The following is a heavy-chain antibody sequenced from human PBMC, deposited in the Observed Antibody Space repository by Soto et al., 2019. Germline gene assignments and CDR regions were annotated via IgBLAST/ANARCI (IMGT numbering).Heavy chain of an antibody. Sequence: SVKVSCKASGGTFSSYAISWVRQAPGQGLEWMGGIIPIFGTANYAQKFQGRVTITADESTSTAYMELSSLRSEDTAVCYCAKGRLRGLDNGNFDYWGQGTLVTVSS. CDR1: GGTFSSYA. V-gene: IGHV1-69*13. J-gene: IGHJ4*02. CDR2: IIPIFGTA. D-gene: IGHD4-17*01. CDR3: AKGRLRGLDNGNFDY.